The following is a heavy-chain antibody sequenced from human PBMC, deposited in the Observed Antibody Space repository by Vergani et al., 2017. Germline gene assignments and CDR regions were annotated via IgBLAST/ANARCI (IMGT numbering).Heavy chain of an antibody. Sequence: EVQLVESGGGLVQPGGSLRLSCAASGFTFSSYAMRWVRQAPGKGLGWVSSISGSGGSTYYADSVKGLFTISRDNSKNTLYMQMNRLRAEDTAVYYCAKKIDIALMVYEYYFDYWGQGTLVTVSS. D-gene: IGHD2-8*01. CDR2: ISGSGGST. V-gene: IGHV3-23*04. CDR1: GFTFSSYA. CDR3: AKKIDIALMVYEYYFDY. J-gene: IGHJ4*02.